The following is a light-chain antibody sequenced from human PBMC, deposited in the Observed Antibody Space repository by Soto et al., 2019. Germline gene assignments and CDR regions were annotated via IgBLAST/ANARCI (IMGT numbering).Light chain of an antibody. V-gene: IGLV2-8*01. Sequence: QSALTQPPSASGSPGQSVTISCTGTSSDIGVYNYVSWYQQHPGKAPKLMIYEVSERPSGVPDRFSGSKSGNTASLTVSGLHTEDEADYYCSSYAGSNNLYVFGTGTKLTVL. J-gene: IGLJ1*01. CDR2: EVS. CDR3: SSYAGSNNLYV. CDR1: SSDIGVYNY.